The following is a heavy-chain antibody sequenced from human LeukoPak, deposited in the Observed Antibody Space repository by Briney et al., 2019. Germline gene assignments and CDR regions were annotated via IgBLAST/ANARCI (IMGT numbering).Heavy chain of an antibody. Sequence: GGSLRLSCAASGFTFSSYAMSWVRQAPGKGLEWVSPISGGGGSTYYADSVKGRSTISRDNSKNTMYLQMNSLRAEDTAVYYCAKDRNDFGVVITPSGYWGQGTLVTVSS. V-gene: IGHV3-23*01. D-gene: IGHD3-3*01. CDR2: ISGGGGST. CDR1: GFTFSSYA. CDR3: AKDRNDFGVVITPSGY. J-gene: IGHJ4*02.